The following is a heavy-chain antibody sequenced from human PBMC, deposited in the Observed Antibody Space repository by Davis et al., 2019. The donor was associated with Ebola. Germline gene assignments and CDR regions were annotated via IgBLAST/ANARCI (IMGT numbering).Heavy chain of an antibody. D-gene: IGHD1-26*01. CDR1: GFTFSSYW. CDR3: AKDRGVGADYYFDY. CDR2: IKQDGSEK. Sequence: PGGSLRLSCAASGFTFSSYWMSWVRQAPGKGLERVANIKQDGSEKYYVDSVKGRFTISRDNSKNTLYLQMNSLRAEDTAVYYCAKDRGVGADYYFDYWGQGTLVTVSS. V-gene: IGHV3-7*03. J-gene: IGHJ4*02.